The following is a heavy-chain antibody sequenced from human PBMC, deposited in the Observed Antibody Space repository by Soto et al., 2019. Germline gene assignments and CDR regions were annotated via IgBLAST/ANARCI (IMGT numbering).Heavy chain of an antibody. CDR2: INHIGYT. CDR1: GGSFSDFY. Sequence: QVQLQQWGAGLLKPSETLSLTCAVSGGSFSDFYWTWIRQLPGKGLEWIGEINHIGYTNYNPSLESRVAISVDTSKNQFSLHLRSVTAADTAVYYCGPRGAVAPRGYWGQGTXVTXSS. CDR3: GPRGAVAPRGY. D-gene: IGHD2-15*01. V-gene: IGHV4-34*02. J-gene: IGHJ4*02.